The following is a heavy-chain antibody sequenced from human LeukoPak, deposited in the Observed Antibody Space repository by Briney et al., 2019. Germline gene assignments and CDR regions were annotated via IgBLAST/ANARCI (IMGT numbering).Heavy chain of an antibody. V-gene: IGHV1-2*02. D-gene: IGHD3-3*01. CDR2: INPNSGGT. Sequence: VASVKVSCKASGYTFTGYYMHWVRQAPGQGLEWMGWINPNSGGTNYAQKFQGRVTMTRDTSISTAYMELSRLRSDDTAVYYSARPYDFWSGYYHYWGQGTLVTVSS. CDR1: GYTFTGYY. J-gene: IGHJ4*02. CDR3: ARPYDFWSGYYHY.